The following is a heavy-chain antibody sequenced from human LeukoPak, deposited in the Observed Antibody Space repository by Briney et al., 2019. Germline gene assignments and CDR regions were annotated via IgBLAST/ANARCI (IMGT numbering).Heavy chain of an antibody. V-gene: IGHV4-59*01. D-gene: IGHD5-12*01. Sequence: SETLSLTCTVSGGSISSYYRSWIRQPPGKGLEWIGYIYYSGSTNYNPSLKSRVTISVDTSKNQFSLKLSSVTAADTAVYYCARDGDSGYDYWGQGTLVTVSS. CDR1: GGSISSYY. CDR3: ARDGDSGYDY. J-gene: IGHJ4*02. CDR2: IYYSGST.